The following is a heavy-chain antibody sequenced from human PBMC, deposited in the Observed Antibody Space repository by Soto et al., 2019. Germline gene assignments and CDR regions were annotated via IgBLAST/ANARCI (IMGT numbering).Heavy chain of an antibody. CDR2: ISYDGSNK. CDR1: VFTFSSYA. D-gene: IGHD3-22*01. J-gene: IGHJ6*02. Sequence: WWSLRLSCSASVFTFSSYAMHWFRQAPGKGLEWVAVISYDGSNKYYADSVKGRFTISRDNSKNTLYLQMNSLRAEDTAVYYCARDLVPMTVGMDVWGQGTTVTVSS. CDR3: ARDLVPMTVGMDV. V-gene: IGHV3-30-3*01.